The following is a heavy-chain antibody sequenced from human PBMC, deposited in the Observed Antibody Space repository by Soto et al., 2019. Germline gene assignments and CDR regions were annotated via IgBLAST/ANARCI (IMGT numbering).Heavy chain of an antibody. D-gene: IGHD5-18*01. V-gene: IGHV3-74*01. CDR2: INSDGSST. J-gene: IGHJ6*02. CDR3: AREGIQLWPPYYYYGMDA. CDR1: GCTFSSYW. Sequence: EVQLVESGGGLVQPGGSLRLSCAASGCTFSSYWMHWVRQAPGKGLVWVSRINSDGSSTSYADSVKGRFTISRDNAKNTLYLQMNSLRAEDTAVYYCAREGIQLWPPYYYYGMDAWGQGTTVTVSS.